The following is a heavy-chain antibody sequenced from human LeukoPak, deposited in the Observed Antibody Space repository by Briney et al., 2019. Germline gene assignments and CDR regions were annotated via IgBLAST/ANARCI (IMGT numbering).Heavy chain of an antibody. CDR2: IRYDGSNK. J-gene: IGHJ4*02. CDR1: GFTFSSYG. V-gene: IGHV3-30*02. D-gene: IGHD3-3*01. CDR3: ARLREIPVFGVVTKSTSYFDY. Sequence: GGSLRLSCAASGFTFSSYGMHWVRQAPGKGLEWAAFIRYDGSNKYYADSVKGRFTISRDNSKNTLYLQMNSLRAEDTAVYYCARLREIPVFGVVTKSTSYFDYWGQGTLVTVSS.